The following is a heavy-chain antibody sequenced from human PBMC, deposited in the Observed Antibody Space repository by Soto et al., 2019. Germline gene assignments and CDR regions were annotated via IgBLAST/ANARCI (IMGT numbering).Heavy chain of an antibody. V-gene: IGHV3-23*01. Sequence: GGSLRLSCAASGFTVSSNYMSWVRQAPGKGLEWVSSISGSGETTHYADSVQGQFTISRDISKNTLFLHMSSLRAEDTALYYCAKVCNDYTCKNFDYWGQGTRVTVS. CDR3: AKVCNDYTCKNFDY. J-gene: IGHJ4*02. CDR2: ISGSGETT. CDR1: GFTVSSNY. D-gene: IGHD3-16*01.